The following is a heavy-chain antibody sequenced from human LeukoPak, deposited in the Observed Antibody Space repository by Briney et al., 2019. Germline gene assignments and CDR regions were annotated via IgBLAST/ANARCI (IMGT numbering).Heavy chain of an antibody. D-gene: IGHD4-17*01. CDR3: ARGRYGDPIDY. CDR1: GGSISSYY. Sequence: SETLSLTCTASGGSISSYYWSWIRQPPGKGLEWIGYIYYSGSTNYNPSLKSRVTISVDTSKNQFSLKLSSVTAADTAVFYCARGRYGDPIDYWGQGTLVTVSS. J-gene: IGHJ4*02. V-gene: IGHV4-59*12. CDR2: IYYSGST.